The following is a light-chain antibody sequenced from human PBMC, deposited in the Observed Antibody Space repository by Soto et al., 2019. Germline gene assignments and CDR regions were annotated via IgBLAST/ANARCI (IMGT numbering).Light chain of an antibody. V-gene: IGKV3-15*01. CDR1: QSISIN. Sequence: EMVMTQSPATVSVSPGEIAILSFRASQSISINLAWYQQKPGQAPRLLFYAASNRATGVPARFSGSWSGTEFTLTISSLQSEDFAVYYCQQYNDGITFGQGTDWR. J-gene: IGKJ5*01. CDR2: AAS. CDR3: QQYNDGIT.